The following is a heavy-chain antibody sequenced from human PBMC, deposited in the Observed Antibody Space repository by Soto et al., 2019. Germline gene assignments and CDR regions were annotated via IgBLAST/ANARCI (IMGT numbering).Heavy chain of an antibody. J-gene: IGHJ3*02. Sequence: QVQLVQSGAEVKKPGASVKVSCKASGYTFTSYGISQVRQAPGQGLEWMGWSSAYNGNTNDAQRLQGRVTMTTATSTSTAYMELRSLRSDDTAVYYCARVPAITMIVVVNDGFDIWGQGTMVTVSS. CDR3: ARVPAITMIVVVNDGFDI. V-gene: IGHV1-18*01. CDR1: GYTFTSYG. D-gene: IGHD3-22*01. CDR2: SSAYNGNT.